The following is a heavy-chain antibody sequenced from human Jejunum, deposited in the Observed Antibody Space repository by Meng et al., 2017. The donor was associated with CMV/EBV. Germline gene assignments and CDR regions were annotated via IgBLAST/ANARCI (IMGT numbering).Heavy chain of an antibody. CDR3: ASFPPPGKQWLVTDY. D-gene: IGHD6-19*01. Sequence: QVHPRESGPGLVKPSGTLHLPCAVSGGAISSRTWWSWVRQPPGKGLEWIGEIYHSGSTNYNPSLKSRVTISVDKSKNQFSLKLSSVTAADTAVYYCASFPPPGKQWLVTDYWGQGTLVTVSS. J-gene: IGHJ4*02. V-gene: IGHV4-4*02. CDR2: IYHSGST. CDR1: GGAISSRTW.